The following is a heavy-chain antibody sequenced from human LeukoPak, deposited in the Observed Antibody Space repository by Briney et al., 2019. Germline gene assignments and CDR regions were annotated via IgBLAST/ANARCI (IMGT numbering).Heavy chain of an antibody. Sequence: PSETLSLTCAVPGYSISSGYSWGWIRQPPGKGLEWIGYIYHSGSTYYNASLKSRVTISVDTSKNQFSLKLSSVTAADTAVYYCARTNYYGSGNYAKFDYWGQGTLVTVSS. CDR3: ARTNYYGSGNYAKFDY. D-gene: IGHD3-10*01. V-gene: IGHV4-38-2*01. CDR1: GYSISSGYS. J-gene: IGHJ4*02. CDR2: IYHSGST.